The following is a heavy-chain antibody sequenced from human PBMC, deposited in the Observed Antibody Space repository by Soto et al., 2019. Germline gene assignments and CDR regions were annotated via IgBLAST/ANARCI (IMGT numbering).Heavy chain of an antibody. J-gene: IGHJ6*02. Sequence: GGSLRLSCAASGFTFTSYDMHWVRQAPGKGLEWMALILHDGSAEYYADSVKGRFTISRDNSRTTLYLQMNSLRAEDTAVYYCARSRDVYSFYFYYCMDGWGQGTTVTVSS. CDR2: ILHDGSAE. D-gene: IGHD4-4*01. CDR1: GFTFTSYD. V-gene: IGHV3-30*03. CDR3: ARSRDVYSFYFYYCMDG.